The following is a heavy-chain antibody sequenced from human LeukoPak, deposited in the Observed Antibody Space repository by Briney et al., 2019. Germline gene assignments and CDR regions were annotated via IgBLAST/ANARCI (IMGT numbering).Heavy chain of an antibody. J-gene: IGHJ4*02. Sequence: SETLSLTCTVSGGSISSYYWSWIRQPPGKGLEWIGYIYYSGSTNYNPSLESRVTISVDTSKNQFSLKLSSVTAADTAVYYCARASSGWYYLDYWGQGTLVTVSS. V-gene: IGHV4-59*01. D-gene: IGHD6-19*01. CDR3: ARASSGWYYLDY. CDR1: GGSISSYY. CDR2: IYYSGST.